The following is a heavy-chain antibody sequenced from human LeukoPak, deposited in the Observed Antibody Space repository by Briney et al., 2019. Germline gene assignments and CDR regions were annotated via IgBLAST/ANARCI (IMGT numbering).Heavy chain of an antibody. D-gene: IGHD1-1*01. V-gene: IGHV3-74*01. Sequence: GGSLRLSCAASGFAFSSNWMHWVRQTPGKGLVWVSRINSGGSGTSYADSVEGRFTISRDNAKNTLYLQMNSLRAEDTAVYYCAKVSGATLNYGMDVWGQGTTVTVSS. CDR2: INSGGSGT. CDR1: GFAFSSNW. CDR3: AKVSGATLNYGMDV. J-gene: IGHJ6*02.